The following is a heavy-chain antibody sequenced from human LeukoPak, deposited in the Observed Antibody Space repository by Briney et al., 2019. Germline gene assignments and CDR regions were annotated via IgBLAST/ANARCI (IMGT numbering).Heavy chain of an antibody. D-gene: IGHD6-13*01. CDR2: IYPGDSDT. V-gene: IGHV5-51*01. J-gene: IGHJ6*02. Sequence: GESLKISCQGSGYSFTSYWIGWVRQMPGKGLEWMGIIYPGDSDTRYSPSFHGQVTISADKSISTAYLQWSSLKASDTAMYYCARGYSSSWYSSLYYYYGMDVWGQGTTVTVSS. CDR1: GYSFTSYW. CDR3: ARGYSSSWYSSLYYYYGMDV.